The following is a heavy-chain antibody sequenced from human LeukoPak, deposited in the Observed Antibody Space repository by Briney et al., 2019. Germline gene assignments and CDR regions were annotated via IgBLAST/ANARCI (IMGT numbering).Heavy chain of an antibody. CDR1: GYTFTSYG. CDR3: AREVVVPAATVSQRDYYYGMDV. CDR2: ISAYNGNT. Sequence: ASVKVSCKASGYTFTSYGISWVRQAPGQGLEWMGWISAYNGNTNYAQKLQGRVTMTTDTSTSTAYMELRSLRSDDTAVYYCAREVVVPAATVSQRDYYYGMDVWGQGTTVTVSS. V-gene: IGHV1-18*01. D-gene: IGHD2-2*01. J-gene: IGHJ6*02.